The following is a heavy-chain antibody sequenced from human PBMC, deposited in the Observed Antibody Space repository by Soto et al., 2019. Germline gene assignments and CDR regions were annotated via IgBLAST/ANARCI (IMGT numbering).Heavy chain of an antibody. J-gene: IGHJ4*02. D-gene: IGHD2-21*01. V-gene: IGHV4-39*01. Sequence: SETLSLTCTVSGGSISSSSYYWGWIRQPPGKGLEWIGSIYYSGSTYYNPSLKSRVTISVDTSKNQFSLKLSSVTAADTAVYYCARTTGDCGGDCHRYGYWGQGTLVTVSS. CDR2: IYYSGST. CDR3: ARTTGDCGGDCHRYGY. CDR1: GGSISSSSYY.